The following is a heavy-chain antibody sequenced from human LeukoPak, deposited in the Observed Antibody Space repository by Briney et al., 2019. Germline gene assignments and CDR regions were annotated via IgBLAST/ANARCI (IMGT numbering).Heavy chain of an antibody. Sequence: ASVKVSCKASGYTFSTYHLHWVRQAPGQGLEWMGIINPSDGDTSYAQKFRGRVTMTRDTSTGTVYMDLSSLTSEDTAVYYCAGETSGTYHFDHWTQGTLVTVSS. D-gene: IGHD1-26*01. CDR2: INPSDGDT. CDR3: AGETSGTYHFDH. V-gene: IGHV1-46*01. CDR1: GYTFSTYH. J-gene: IGHJ4*02.